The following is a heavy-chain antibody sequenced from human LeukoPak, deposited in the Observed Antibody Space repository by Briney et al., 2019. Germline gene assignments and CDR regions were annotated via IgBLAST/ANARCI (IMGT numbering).Heavy chain of an antibody. J-gene: IGHJ4*02. CDR2: TNWNGAST. CDR1: GFIFDDYG. D-gene: IGHD6-6*01. V-gene: IGHV3-20*04. Sequence: GGSLRLSCAASGFIFDDYGMTWVRQAPGKGLEWVSGTNWNGASTGYADSVKGRFTISRDNAKNSLYLQMNSLRAEDMALYYCAKAVSRSIAAPFDYWGQGTLVTVSS. CDR3: AKAVSRSIAAPFDY.